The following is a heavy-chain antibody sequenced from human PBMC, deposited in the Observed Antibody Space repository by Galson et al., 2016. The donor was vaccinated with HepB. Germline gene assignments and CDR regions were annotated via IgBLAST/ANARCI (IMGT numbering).Heavy chain of an antibody. CDR1: GFTFSSYG. Sequence: SLRLSCAASGFTFSSYGMHWVRQTPGKGLEYLSSIRINGIDTYYADSVRGRFIISRDNSKNTVYLQMTSLRLEDSAVYYCVKDGYCSCGICYPWTDWGQGTLVTVAS. CDR3: VKDGYCSCGICYPWTD. V-gene: IGHV3-64D*09. D-gene: IGHD2-15*01. J-gene: IGHJ4*02. CDR2: IRINGIDT.